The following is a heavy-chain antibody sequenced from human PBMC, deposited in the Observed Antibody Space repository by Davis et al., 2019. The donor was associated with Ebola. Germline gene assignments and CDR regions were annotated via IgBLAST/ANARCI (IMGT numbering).Heavy chain of an antibody. CDR3: VTNSDGTFDY. J-gene: IGHJ4*02. V-gene: IGHV1-8*01. CDR2: VNPNRDDT. D-gene: IGHD4-23*01. CDR1: GYTFTRYD. Sequence: ASVKVSCKASGYTFTRYDVNWVRQVSGQGLEWMGWVNPNRDDTVYAQKFQGRITMTRDTSISTVYMELTSLTSKDTALYFCVTNSDGTFDYWGQGTLITVSS.